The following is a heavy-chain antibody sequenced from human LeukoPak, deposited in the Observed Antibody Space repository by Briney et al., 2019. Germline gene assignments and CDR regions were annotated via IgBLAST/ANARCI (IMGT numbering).Heavy chain of an antibody. Sequence: PSETLSLTCTVSGGSVSSGSYYWSWIRQPPGKGLEWIGYIYYSGSTNYNPSLKSRVTISVDTSKNQFSLRRSSVTAADTAVYYCARDPMATVYFDYWGQGTLVTVSS. CDR2: IYYSGST. J-gene: IGHJ4*02. V-gene: IGHV4-61*01. CDR3: ARDPMATVYFDY. D-gene: IGHD5-24*01. CDR1: GGSVSSGSYY.